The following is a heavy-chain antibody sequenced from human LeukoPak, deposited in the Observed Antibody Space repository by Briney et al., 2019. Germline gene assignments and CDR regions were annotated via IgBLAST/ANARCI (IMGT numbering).Heavy chain of an antibody. V-gene: IGHV3-48*04. J-gene: IGHJ4*02. D-gene: IGHD6-19*01. CDR2: ISSSSSTI. CDR3: ARGRGWYQGDY. Sequence: GGSLRLSCAASGFTFSSYSMNWVRQAPGKGLEWVSYISSSSSTIYYADSVKGRFTISRDNAKNSLYLQMNSLRAEDTAVYYCARGRGWYQGDYWGQGTLVTVSS. CDR1: GFTFSSYS.